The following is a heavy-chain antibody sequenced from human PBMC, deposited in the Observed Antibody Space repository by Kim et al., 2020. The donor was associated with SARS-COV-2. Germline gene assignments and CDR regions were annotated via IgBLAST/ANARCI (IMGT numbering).Heavy chain of an antibody. CDR1: GFTFSSYG. Sequence: GGSLRLSCAASGFTFSSYGMHWVRQAPGKGLEWVAAIWYDGSNKYYADSVKGRFTISRDNSKNTLYLQMNSLRAEDTAVYYCAKDTIIAAAGTDALDIWG. V-gene: IGHV3-33*06. D-gene: IGHD6-13*01. CDR3: AKDTIIAAAGTDALDI. J-gene: IGHJ3*02. CDR2: IWYDGSNK.